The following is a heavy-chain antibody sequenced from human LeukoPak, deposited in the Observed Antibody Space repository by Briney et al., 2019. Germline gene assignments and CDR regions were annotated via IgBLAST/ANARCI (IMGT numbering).Heavy chain of an antibody. CDR1: DGSISRSTYY. V-gene: IGHV4-39*01. J-gene: IGHJ4*02. CDR2: IYYAGST. CDR3: ARGLASGYPPIPFDY. Sequence: PSETLSLTCTVSDGSISRSTYYWGWIRQPPGKGLEWIGSIYYAGSTYYNPSLKSRVTISVDTSKNQFSLKLSSVTAVDTAVYYCARGLASGYPPIPFDYWGQGTLVTVSS. D-gene: IGHD3-3*01.